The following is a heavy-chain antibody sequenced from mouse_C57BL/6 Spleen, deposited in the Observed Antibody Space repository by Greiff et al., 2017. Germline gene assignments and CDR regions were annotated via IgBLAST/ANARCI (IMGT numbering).Heavy chain of an antibody. CDR3: ARRYYGSGAMDY. D-gene: IGHD1-1*01. Sequence: VQLQQSGPELVKPGASVTISCKASGYSFTGYYMNWVKQSPEKSLEWIGEINPSTGGTTYNQKFKAKATLTVDKSSSTAYMQLKSLTSEDSAVYYCARRYYGSGAMDYWGQGTSVTVSS. J-gene: IGHJ4*01. V-gene: IGHV1-42*01. CDR1: GYSFTGYY. CDR2: INPSTGGT.